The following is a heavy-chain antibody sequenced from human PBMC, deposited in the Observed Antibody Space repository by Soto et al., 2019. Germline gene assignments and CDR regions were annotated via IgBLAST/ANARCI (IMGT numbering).Heavy chain of an antibody. CDR3: TRFGTYYDTSGFLY. D-gene: IGHD3-22*01. V-gene: IGHV3-74*01. CDR2: IDSGGSRA. CDR1: GFTFSHNW. J-gene: IGHJ4*01. Sequence: RGSLRLSRAASGFTFSHNWMHWVRQAPGKGLVWVSRIDSGGSRADYADSVKGRFTISRDNGKNTLYLQMNSLTAEDTAVYYCTRFGTYYDTSGFLYSGQGTLVTGSS.